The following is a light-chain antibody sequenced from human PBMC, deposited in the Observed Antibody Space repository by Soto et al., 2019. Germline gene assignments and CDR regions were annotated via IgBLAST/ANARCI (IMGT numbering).Light chain of an antibody. J-gene: IGKJ1*01. CDR3: QQRSNWPRWT. Sequence: EIVLTQSPATLSLSPGERATLSCRASQSVSSYLAWYQQTPGQAPRLLIYDASNRATGIPARFSGSGSGTDFTLTISSLEPEDFAVYYCQQRSNWPRWTFGQGTKVEIK. V-gene: IGKV3-11*01. CDR2: DAS. CDR1: QSVSSY.